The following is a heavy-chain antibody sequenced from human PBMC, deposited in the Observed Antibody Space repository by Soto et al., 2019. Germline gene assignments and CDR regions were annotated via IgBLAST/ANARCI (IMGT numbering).Heavy chain of an antibody. CDR1: GGSISSSTW. J-gene: IGHJ4*02. CDR3: ARVGSHSLGY. D-gene: IGHD6-13*01. V-gene: IGHV4-4*02. CDR2: IYDSGST. Sequence: SETLYLTCAVSGGSISSSTWWSWVRQPPGKGLEWIGEIYDSGSTNYNPSLKSRVTISEDKSKNQFSLKLSSVTAADTAVYYCARVGSHSLGYWGQGTLVTVSS.